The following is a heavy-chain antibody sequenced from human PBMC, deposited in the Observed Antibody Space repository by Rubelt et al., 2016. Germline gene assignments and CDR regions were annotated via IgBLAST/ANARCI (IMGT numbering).Heavy chain of an antibody. J-gene: IGHJ3*02. CDR2: ISSSSDAI. V-gene: IGHV3-48*02. D-gene: IGHD3-3*01. Sequence: GKGLEWVSYISSSSDAIYYADSVKGRFTISRDNAKNSLYLQMNSLRDEDTAVYYCATPIILTRRNAFDIWGQGTMVTVSS. CDR3: ATPIILTRRNAFDI.